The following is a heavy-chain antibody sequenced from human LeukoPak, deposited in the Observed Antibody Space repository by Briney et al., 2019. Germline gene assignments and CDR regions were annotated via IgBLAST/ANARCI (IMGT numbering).Heavy chain of an antibody. D-gene: IGHD3-10*01. CDR2: IFYSGST. J-gene: IGHJ4*02. CDR1: GGSISTSNYY. CDR3: ARAPTMVRGVLFDY. Sequence: SETLSLTCTVSGGSISTSNYYWGWIRQPPGKGLEWIGNIFYSGSTYYSPSLKSRVTISLDTSRNQFSLKLSSVTAADTAVYYCARAPTMVRGVLFDYWGQGTLVTVSS. V-gene: IGHV4-39*07.